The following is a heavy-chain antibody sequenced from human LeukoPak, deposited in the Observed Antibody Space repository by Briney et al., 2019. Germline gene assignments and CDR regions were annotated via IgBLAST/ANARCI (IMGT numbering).Heavy chain of an antibody. CDR1: GFRFSDYY. J-gene: IGHJ4*02. V-gene: IGHV3-11*04. D-gene: IGHD4-17*01. CDR3: ARILYGDYDFSYYFDY. CDR2: ISSGGITI. Sequence: GGSLRLSCAASGFRFSDYYMTWIRQAPGKGLEWVSYISSGGITIYYADSVKGRFTISRDNAKNSLYLQVNSLRAEDTAVYYCARILYGDYDFSYYFDYWGQGTLVTVSS.